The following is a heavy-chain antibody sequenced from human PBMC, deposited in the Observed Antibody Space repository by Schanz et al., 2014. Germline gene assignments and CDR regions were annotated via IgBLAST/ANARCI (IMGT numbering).Heavy chain of an antibody. CDR3: ARDKGGYYPFDY. Sequence: QVQLEESGGGLVTPGGSLRLSCAASGFTFSDYYMSWIRQAPGKGLECISYISSRGTTIYYADSVKGRFTISRDNAENSLYLQMSSLRAEDTAVYYCARDKGGYYPFDYWGQGTLVTVSS. CDR2: ISSRGTTI. D-gene: IGHD3-3*01. V-gene: IGHV3-11*01. J-gene: IGHJ4*02. CDR1: GFTFSDYY.